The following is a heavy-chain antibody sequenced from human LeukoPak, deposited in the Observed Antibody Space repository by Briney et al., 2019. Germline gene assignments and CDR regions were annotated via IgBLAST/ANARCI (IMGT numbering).Heavy chain of an antibody. V-gene: IGHV3-23*01. CDR2: ISGSGGST. CDR3: ARRMELDY. J-gene: IGHJ4*02. D-gene: IGHD1-26*01. Sequence: GGSLRLSCAASEFTFSSYGMSWDRQAPGKGLEWVSSISGSGGSTQYADSVQGRFAISRDNSKNTLYLQMNSLRVEDTAVYYCARRMELDYWGQGTLVTVSS. CDR1: EFTFSSYG.